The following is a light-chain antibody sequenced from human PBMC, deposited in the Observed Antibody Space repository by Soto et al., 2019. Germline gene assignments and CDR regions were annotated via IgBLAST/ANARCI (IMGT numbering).Light chain of an antibody. CDR3: QQRSNWPRT. V-gene: IGKV3-11*01. J-gene: IGKJ1*01. CDR1: QIVSSY. Sequence: EIMLTQSPATLSLSPGERATLSCRASQIVSSYLAWYQQKPGQAPRLLIYDASNRATGIPARFSGSGSGTDFTLTISSLEPEDFAVYYCQQRSNWPRTFGQGTKVDI. CDR2: DAS.